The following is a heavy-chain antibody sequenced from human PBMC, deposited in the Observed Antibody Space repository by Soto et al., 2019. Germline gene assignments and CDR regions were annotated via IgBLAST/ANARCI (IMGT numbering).Heavy chain of an antibody. CDR3: ARTIAGGTLHAFDI. CDR1: GFTFSSYA. J-gene: IGHJ3*02. V-gene: IGHV3-23*01. D-gene: IGHD1-26*01. CDR2: ITGSGGDT. Sequence: PGGSLRLSCAASGFTFSSYAMSWVRQAPGKGLGWLSTITGSGGDTYYADSVRGRFTISRDSSKNTLYLQMNSLRAEDTAVYYCARTIAGGTLHAFDIWGQGTMVTVSS.